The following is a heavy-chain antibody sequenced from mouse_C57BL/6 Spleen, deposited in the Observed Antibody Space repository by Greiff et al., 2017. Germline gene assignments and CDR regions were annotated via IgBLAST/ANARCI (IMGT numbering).Heavy chain of an antibody. V-gene: IGHV3-6*01. CDR1: GYSITSGYY. CDR3: AHYGSSYEAY. J-gene: IGHJ2*01. CDR2: INYDGSN. D-gene: IGHD1-1*01. Sequence: EVQLQESGPGLVKPSQSLSLTCSVTGYSITSGYYWNWIRQFPGNKLEWMGYINYDGSNNYNPSLKNRISITRDTSKNQFFLKLNSVTTEDTDTYYCAHYGSSYEAYWGQGTTLTVSS.